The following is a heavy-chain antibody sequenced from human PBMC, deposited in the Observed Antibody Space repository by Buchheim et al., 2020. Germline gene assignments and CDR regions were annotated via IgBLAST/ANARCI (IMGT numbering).Heavy chain of an antibody. Sequence: EVQLVESGGGLVQPGGSLRLSCAASGFTFSNYWMSWVRQAPGKGLEWVANIKQDGSEKYYVDSVKGRFTISRDNAKNSLYLQMNSLRAEETAVYYCARDFAFVDPTNLKYYYDGMDVWGQGTT. CDR1: GFTFSNYW. CDR2: IKQDGSEK. J-gene: IGHJ6*02. V-gene: IGHV3-7*01. CDR3: ARDFAFVDPTNLKYYYDGMDV. D-gene: IGHD3-10*01.